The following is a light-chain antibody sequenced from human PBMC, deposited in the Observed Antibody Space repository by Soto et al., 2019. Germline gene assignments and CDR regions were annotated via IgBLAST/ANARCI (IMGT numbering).Light chain of an antibody. V-gene: IGKV3-20*01. CDR2: GAS. CDR3: QQYGSSPRT. Sequence: EIVMTQSPATLSVSPGERATLSCRASQSISSNFLAWYQQKAGQAPRLLIYGASSRATGIPDRFSGSGSGTDFTLTIRRLEPEDFAVYYCQQYGSSPRTFGGGTKVDIK. CDR1: QSISSNF. J-gene: IGKJ4*01.